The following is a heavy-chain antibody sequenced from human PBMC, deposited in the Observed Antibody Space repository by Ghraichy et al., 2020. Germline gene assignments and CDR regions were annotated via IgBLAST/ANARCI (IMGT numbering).Heavy chain of an antibody. CDR1: GGSFSGYY. V-gene: IGHV4-34*01. J-gene: IGHJ4*02. Sequence: GSLSLTCAVYGGSFSGYYWSWIRQPPGKGLEWIGEINHSGSTNYNPSLKSRVTISVDTSKKQFSLKLGSVTAADTAVYYGGGRWWEGGGSFDYWGQGTLVTVSS. CDR3: GGRWWEGGGSFDY. CDR2: INHSGST. D-gene: IGHD1-26*01.